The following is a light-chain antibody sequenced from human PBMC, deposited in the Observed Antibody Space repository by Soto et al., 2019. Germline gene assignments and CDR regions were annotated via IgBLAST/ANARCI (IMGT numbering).Light chain of an antibody. CDR3: SAYTTTTTRVV. CDR1: SSDVGGYNY. Sequence: QSALTQPASVSGSHGQSITISCTGTSSDVGGYNYVSWYQQHPGKAPKLMIYEISNRPSGVSNRFSGSKSGNTASLTISGLQAEDEADYYCSAYTTTTTRVVFGGGTKVTVL. CDR2: EIS. V-gene: IGLV2-14*01. J-gene: IGLJ2*01.